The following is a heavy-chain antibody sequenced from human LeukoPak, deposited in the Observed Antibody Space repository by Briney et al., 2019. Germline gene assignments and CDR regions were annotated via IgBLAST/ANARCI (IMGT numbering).Heavy chain of an antibody. Sequence: AASVKVSCKASGYTFTSYDINWVRQATGQGLEWMGWMNPNSGNTGYAQKFQGRVTVTRNTSISTAYMELSSLRPEDTAVYYCARSINYGSGSHKYYFDYWGQGTLVTVSS. CDR3: ARSINYGSGSHKYYFDY. CDR2: MNPNSGNT. V-gene: IGHV1-8*01. D-gene: IGHD3-10*01. J-gene: IGHJ4*02. CDR1: GYTFTSYD.